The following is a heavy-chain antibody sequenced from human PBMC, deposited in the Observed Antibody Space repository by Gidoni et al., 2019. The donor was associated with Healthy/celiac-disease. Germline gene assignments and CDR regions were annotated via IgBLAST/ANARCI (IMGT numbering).Heavy chain of an antibody. V-gene: IGHV4-39*01. D-gene: IGHD4-17*01. CDR2: TYYSGST. J-gene: IGHJ5*02. Sequence: QLQLQESCPGLVKPSETLSLTCTVSGRSISSSRYYWGWIRQPPGKGLEWIGSTYYSGSTYYNPSLKSPVTISVDTSKTQFSPKLSSVTAADTAVYYCAIRTTVTTGGGWFDPWGQGTLVTVSS. CDR3: AIRTTVTTGGGWFDP. CDR1: GRSISSSRYY.